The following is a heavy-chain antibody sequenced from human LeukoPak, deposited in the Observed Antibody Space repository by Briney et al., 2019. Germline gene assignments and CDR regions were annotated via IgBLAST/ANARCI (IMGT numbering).Heavy chain of an antibody. CDR2: IYHSGST. CDR1: GGSISIINW. D-gene: IGHD3-10*01. CDR3: AKSNGYGLVDI. J-gene: IGHJ3*02. V-gene: IGHV4-4*02. Sequence: SGTLSLTCAVSGGSISIINWWSWVRQPPGKGLEWIGEIYHSGSTNYNPSLKSRVTLSVDKSKNQFSLKLSSVTAADTAVYYCAKSNGYGLVDIWGQGTMVTVSS.